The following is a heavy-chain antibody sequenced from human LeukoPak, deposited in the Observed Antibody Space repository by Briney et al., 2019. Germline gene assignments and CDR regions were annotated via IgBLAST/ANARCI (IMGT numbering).Heavy chain of an antibody. D-gene: IGHD4-17*01. Sequence: GGSLRLSCAASGFTFSTYSMNWVRQAPGKGLECVSSISSSGAYIYYADSVKGRFTISRDNSKSTLYLQMNSLRGDDTAVYYCARDYGDYGLDYWGQGALVTVAS. CDR2: ISSSGAYI. V-gene: IGHV3-21*04. J-gene: IGHJ4*02. CDR1: GFTFSTYS. CDR3: ARDYGDYGLDY.